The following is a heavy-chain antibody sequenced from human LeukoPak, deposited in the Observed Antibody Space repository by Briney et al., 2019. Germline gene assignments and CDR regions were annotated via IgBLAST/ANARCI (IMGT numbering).Heavy chain of an antibody. J-gene: IGHJ4*02. D-gene: IGHD3-10*01. CDR3: ARESPLTMVRGVIIVIDY. CDR2: IYHSGST. Sequence: SETLSLTCAVSGGSISSTNWWSWVRQPPGKGLEWIGEIYHSGSTNYNPSLKSRVTISVDKSKNQFSLRLSSVTAADTALYYCARESPLTMVRGVIIVIDYWGRGTQVTVSS. CDR1: GGSISSTNW. V-gene: IGHV4-4*02.